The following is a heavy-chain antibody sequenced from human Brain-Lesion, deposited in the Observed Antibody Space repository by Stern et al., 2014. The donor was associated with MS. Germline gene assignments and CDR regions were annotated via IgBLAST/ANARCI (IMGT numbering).Heavy chain of an antibody. CDR3: ARKTDTAVGGDY. J-gene: IGHJ4*02. CDR2: MYGRGGT. Sequence: VQLVESGGGLIQPGGSLRLSCAASGFSVSTYFMSWVRQAPGKGLEWVSLMYGRGGTNYADSVKGRFTISRDSSKNTLYLQMSDLRAEDTAVYYCARKTDTAVGGDYWGPGTLVTVSS. D-gene: IGHD5-18*01. V-gene: IGHV3-53*01. CDR1: GFSVSTYF.